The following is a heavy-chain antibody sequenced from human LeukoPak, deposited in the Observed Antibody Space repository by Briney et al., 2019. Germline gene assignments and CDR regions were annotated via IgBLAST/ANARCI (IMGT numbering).Heavy chain of an antibody. CDR1: GGSISSGAYY. Sequence: SETLSLTCTVSGGSISSGAYYWSWIRQHPGKGLEGIGYIYNSGSTYYNPSLKSRVTISVDTSKNQFSLKLSSVTAADTAVYYCASFGVVIMGAFDIWGQGTMVTVSS. CDR3: ASFGVVIMGAFDI. J-gene: IGHJ3*02. D-gene: IGHD3-3*01. CDR2: IYNSGST. V-gene: IGHV4-31*03.